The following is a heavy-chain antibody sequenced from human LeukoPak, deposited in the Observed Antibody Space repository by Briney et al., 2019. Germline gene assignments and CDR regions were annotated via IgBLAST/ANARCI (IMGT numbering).Heavy chain of an antibody. Sequence: SETLSLTCTVSGGSISSYYWSWIRQPPGKGLEWIGYIYYSGSSNYNPSLKSRVTISVDTSKNQFSLKLSPVTAADTAVYYCAREEEEMATIDYWGQGTLVTVSS. CDR2: IYYSGSS. CDR3: AREEEEMATIDY. J-gene: IGHJ4*02. CDR1: GGSISSYY. D-gene: IGHD5-24*01. V-gene: IGHV4-59*01.